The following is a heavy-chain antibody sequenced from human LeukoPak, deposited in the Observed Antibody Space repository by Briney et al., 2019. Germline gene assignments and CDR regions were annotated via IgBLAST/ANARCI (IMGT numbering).Heavy chain of an antibody. D-gene: IGHD2-21*01. CDR1: GGSISSSSYY. V-gene: IGHV4-61*02. J-gene: IGHJ3*02. CDR2: IYTSGST. Sequence: SETLSLTCTVSGGSISSSSYYWGWIRQPPGKGLEWIGRIYTSGSTNYNPSLKSRVTISVDTSKNQFSLKLSSVTAADTAVYYCARSLVTFDIWGQGTMVTVSS. CDR3: ARSLVTFDI.